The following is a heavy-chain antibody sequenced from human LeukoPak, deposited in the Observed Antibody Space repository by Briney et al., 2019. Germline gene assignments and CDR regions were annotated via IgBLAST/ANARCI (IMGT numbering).Heavy chain of an antibody. CDR3: ASYPRYMSSPPFDY. CDR1: GYTFTSYY. Sequence: ASVKVSCKASGYTFTSYYMHWVRQAPGQGLEWMGWMNPNTGDTNYAQSFQGRLAMTRDTTITTAYMELSRLTSDDTAVYYCASYPRYMSSPPFDYWGQGTLVTVSS. J-gene: IGHJ4*02. V-gene: IGHV1-2*02. D-gene: IGHD5-12*01. CDR2: MNPNTGDT.